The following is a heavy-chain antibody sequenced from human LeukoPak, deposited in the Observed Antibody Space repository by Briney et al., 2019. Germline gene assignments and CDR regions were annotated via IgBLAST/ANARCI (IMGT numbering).Heavy chain of an antibody. CDR3: ARCSSSWYGPYGMDV. V-gene: IGHV1-18*01. J-gene: IGHJ6*02. CDR1: GDTFTSYV. Sequence: GAVKVSCKASGDTFTSYVISSVRQAPEQGLWWMGWISAYNGNTNYAQKLQGRVTMTTDTSKSPDYMELRSLRSDDTAVYYCARCSSSWYGPYGMDVWGQGTTVTVSS. CDR2: ISAYNGNT. D-gene: IGHD6-13*01.